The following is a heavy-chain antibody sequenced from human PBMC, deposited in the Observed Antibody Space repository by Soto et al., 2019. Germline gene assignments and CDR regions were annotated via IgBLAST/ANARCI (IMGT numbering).Heavy chain of an antibody. Sequence: GGSLRLSCAASGFTFSSYAMHWVRQAPGKGLEWVAVISYDGSNKYYADSVKGRFTISRDNSKNTLYLQMNSLRAEDTAVYYCARDFVSGRLTIFGVVIEYFQHWGQGTLVTVSS. J-gene: IGHJ1*01. D-gene: IGHD3-3*01. CDR1: GFTFSSYA. CDR2: ISYDGSNK. CDR3: ARDFVSGRLTIFGVVIEYFQH. V-gene: IGHV3-30-3*01.